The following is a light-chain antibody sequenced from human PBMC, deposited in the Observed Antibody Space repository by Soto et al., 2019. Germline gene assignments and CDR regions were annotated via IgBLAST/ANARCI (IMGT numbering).Light chain of an antibody. V-gene: IGLV1-40*01. Sequence: QSVLTQPPSVSGASRQRVTSSCTGSSSKIGAGYDVHWYQQLPGTAPKLLIYGNSNRPSGVPDRFSGSKSGTSASLAITGLQAEDEADYYCQSYDSSLSAVVFGGGTKLTVL. CDR1: SSKIGAGYD. J-gene: IGLJ2*01. CDR3: QSYDSSLSAVV. CDR2: GNS.